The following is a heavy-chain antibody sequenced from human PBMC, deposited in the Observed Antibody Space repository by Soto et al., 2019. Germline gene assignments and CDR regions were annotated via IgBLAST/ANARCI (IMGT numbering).Heavy chain of an antibody. CDR3: ARVSQVARDIDP. CDR2: IYYSGST. V-gene: IGHV4-31*03. Sequence: SETLSLTCSVSGGTINSGDYYWSWIRQHPGKGLEWIGYIYYSGSTYYNPSLKSRVTISVDTSKNQFSLKLSSVTAADTAVYYCARVSQVARDIDPWGQGTLVTVSS. J-gene: IGHJ5*02. D-gene: IGHD2-15*01. CDR1: GGTINSGDYY.